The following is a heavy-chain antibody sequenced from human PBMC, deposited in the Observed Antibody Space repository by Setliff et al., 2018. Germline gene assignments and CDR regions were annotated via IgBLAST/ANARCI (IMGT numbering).Heavy chain of an antibody. Sequence: SVKVSCKASGGTFSSYAIGWVRQAPGQGLEWMGGIIPIFGTANYAQKFQGRVTITTDGSTSTAYMELSSLRSEDTAVYYCARAGTTIFGVVTSPNYGMDVWGQGTTVTVSS. D-gene: IGHD3-3*01. CDR2: IIPIFGTA. V-gene: IGHV1-69*05. CDR3: ARAGTTIFGVVTSPNYGMDV. J-gene: IGHJ6*02. CDR1: GGTFSSYA.